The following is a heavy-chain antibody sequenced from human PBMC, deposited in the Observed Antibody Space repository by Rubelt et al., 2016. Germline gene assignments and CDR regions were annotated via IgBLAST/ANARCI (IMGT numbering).Heavy chain of an antibody. CDR3: ARLLRSYWYFDL. Sequence: QLQLQESGPGLVKLAETLSLTCTVSGGSISSSSYYWGWLRQPPGKGLEWIGSIYYSGSTYYNPSLKSRVTISVDTSKNQFSLKLSSVTAEDTAVHYCARLLRSYWYFDLWGRGTLVTVSS. V-gene: IGHV4-39*01. J-gene: IGHJ2*01. CDR2: IYYSGST. CDR1: GGSISSSSYY.